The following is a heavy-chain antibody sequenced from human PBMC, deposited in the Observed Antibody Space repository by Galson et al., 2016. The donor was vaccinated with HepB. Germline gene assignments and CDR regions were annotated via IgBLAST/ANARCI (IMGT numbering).Heavy chain of an antibody. J-gene: IGHJ4*02. D-gene: IGHD6-25*01. CDR1: GFTFSDFY. CDR3: ARDRTSRAALDY. V-gene: IGHV3-11*06. CDR2: ISSGGRDT. Sequence: SLRLSCAASGFTFSDFYMAWIRQAPGKGLEYVSHISSGGRDTNYADSVKGRFTIPRDNAKKSLYLQMTSLRAEDTAVYYCARDRTSRAALDYWGQGTLVTVSS.